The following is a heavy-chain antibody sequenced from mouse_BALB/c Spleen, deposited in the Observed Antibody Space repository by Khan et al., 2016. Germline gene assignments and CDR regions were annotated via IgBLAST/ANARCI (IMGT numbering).Heavy chain of an antibody. CDR3: ARGGGNSWFAY. Sequence: EVQLQESGPDLVKPSQSLSLTCTVTGYSITSGYSWHWIRQFPGNKLEWMGYIHYSGSTNYNPSLKSRISITRDTSKNQFFLQWNSVTTEDTATXYGARGGGNSWFAYWGQGTLVTVSA. J-gene: IGHJ3*01. CDR2: IHYSGST. V-gene: IGHV3-1*02. CDR1: GYSITSGYS. D-gene: IGHD2-1*01.